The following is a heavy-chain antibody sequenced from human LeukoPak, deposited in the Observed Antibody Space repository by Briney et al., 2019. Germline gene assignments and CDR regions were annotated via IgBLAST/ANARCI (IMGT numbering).Heavy chain of an antibody. D-gene: IGHD3-22*01. CDR1: GFTFSSYS. CDR3: ARDRDDSSAFDI. CDR2: ISSSSSYI. Sequence: PGGSLILSCAASGFTFSSYSMNWVRQAPGKGLEWVSSISSSSSYIYYADSVKGRFTISRDNAKNSLYLQMNSLRAEDTAVYYCARDRDDSSAFDIWGQGTMVTVSS. J-gene: IGHJ3*02. V-gene: IGHV3-21*01.